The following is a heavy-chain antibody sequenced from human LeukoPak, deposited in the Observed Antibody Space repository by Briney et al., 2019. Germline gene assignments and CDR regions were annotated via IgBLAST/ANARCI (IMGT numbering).Heavy chain of an antibody. CDR2: INPNSGGT. D-gene: IGHD3-22*01. CDR3: ARDSPDYYDSSGFHNWFDP. V-gene: IGHV1-2*02. J-gene: IGHJ5*02. CDR1: GSTFTGYY. Sequence: GASVKVSCKASGSTFTGYYMHWVRQAPGQGLEWMGWINPNSGGTDYAQKLQGRVTMTTDTSTSTAYMELRSLRSDDTAVYYCARDSPDYYDSSGFHNWFDPWGQGTLVTVSS.